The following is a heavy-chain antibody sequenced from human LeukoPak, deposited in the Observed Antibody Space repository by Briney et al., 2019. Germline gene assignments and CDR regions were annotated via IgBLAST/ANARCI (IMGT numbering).Heavy chain of an antibody. CDR2: ISYDGSNK. V-gene: IGHV3-30*04. CDR1: GFTFSSYA. D-gene: IGHD3-9*01. CDR3: ARQGLRYFDWLSIMGIDY. J-gene: IGHJ4*02. Sequence: GALRLSCAASGFTFSSYAMHWVRQAPGKGLEWVAVISYDGSNKYYADSVKGRFTISRDNSKNTLYLQMNSLRAEDTAVYYCARQGLRYFDWLSIMGIDYWGQGTLVTVSS.